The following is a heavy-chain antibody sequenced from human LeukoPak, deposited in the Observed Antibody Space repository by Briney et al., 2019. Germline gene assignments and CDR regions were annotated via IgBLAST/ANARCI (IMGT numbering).Heavy chain of an antibody. J-gene: IGHJ5*02. CDR2: INHSGST. D-gene: IGHD2-2*01. V-gene: IGHV4-34*01. Sequence: SETLSLTCAVYAESFSGYYWSWIRQPPGKGLEWIGEINHSGSTNYNPSLQSRVSMSVDTSKNQFSLKLSSVTAADTAVYYCARDLGYCSSTSCPNPRGWFDPWGQGTLVTVSS. CDR1: AESFSGYY. CDR3: ARDLGYCSSTSCPNPRGWFDP.